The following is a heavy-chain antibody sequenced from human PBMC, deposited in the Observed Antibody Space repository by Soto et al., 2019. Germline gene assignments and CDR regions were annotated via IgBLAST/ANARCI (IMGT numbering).Heavy chain of an antibody. CDR2: IYSGGST. CDR1: GGSISSYY. V-gene: IGHV3-66*01. Sequence: ASETLSLTCTFSGGSISSYYMSWVRQAPGKGLEWVSVIYSGGSTYYADSVKGRFTISRDNSKNTLYLQMNSLRAEDTAVYYCARVRARRYFDYWGQGTLVTVSS. J-gene: IGHJ4*02. CDR3: ARVRARRYFDY.